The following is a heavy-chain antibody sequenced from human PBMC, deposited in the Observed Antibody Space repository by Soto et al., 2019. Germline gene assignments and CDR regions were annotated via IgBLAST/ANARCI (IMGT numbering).Heavy chain of an antibody. J-gene: IGHJ4*02. CDR3: ARDMGTVTTRAYFDY. CDR2: IIPIFGTA. V-gene: IGHV1-69*13. D-gene: IGHD4-17*01. Sequence: SVKVSCKASGGTFSSYAISWVRPAPGQGLEWMGGIIPIFGTANYAQKFQGRVTMTADESTSTAYMELRSLRSDDTAVYYCARDMGTVTTRAYFDYWGQGTLVIVSS. CDR1: GGTFSSYA.